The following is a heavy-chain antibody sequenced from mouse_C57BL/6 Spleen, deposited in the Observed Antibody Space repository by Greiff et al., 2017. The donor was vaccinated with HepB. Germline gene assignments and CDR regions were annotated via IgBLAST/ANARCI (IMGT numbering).Heavy chain of an antibody. V-gene: IGHV1-64*01. J-gene: IGHJ1*03. Sequence: QVQLKQPGAELVKPGASVKLSCKASGYTFTSYWMHWVKQRPGQGLEWIGMIHPNSGSTNYNEKFKSKATLTVDKSSSTAYMQLSSLTSEDSAVYYCARSFYYYGSSPSFDVWGTGTTVTVSS. CDR1: GYTFTSYW. D-gene: IGHD1-1*01. CDR3: ARSFYYYGSSPSFDV. CDR2: IHPNSGST.